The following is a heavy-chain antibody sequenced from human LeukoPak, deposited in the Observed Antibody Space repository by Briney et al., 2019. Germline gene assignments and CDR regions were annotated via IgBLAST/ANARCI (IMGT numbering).Heavy chain of an antibody. Sequence: SETLSLTCCVSGGSINSYYWSWIRQPAGKGLEWIGRIYSSGGTNHNPSLESRVTMSVDTSKNQFYLKLRSVTAADTAVYYCAGVDYLAPFDYWGQGTLVTVSS. CDR3: AGVDYLAPFDY. J-gene: IGHJ4*02. D-gene: IGHD4-11*01. CDR2: IYSSGGT. V-gene: IGHV4-4*07. CDR1: GGSINSYY.